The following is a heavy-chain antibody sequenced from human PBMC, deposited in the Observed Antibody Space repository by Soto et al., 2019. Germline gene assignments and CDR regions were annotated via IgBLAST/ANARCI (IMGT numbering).Heavy chain of an antibody. D-gene: IGHD1-1*01. Sequence: GGSLRLSCAASGFTFSSYAMSWVRQAPGKGLEWVSVIYSGGSTYYADSVKGRFTISRDNSKNTLYLQMNSLRAEDTAVYYCGPEVHCDDASDYYYYGMDVWGQGTTVTVSS. J-gene: IGHJ6*02. CDR3: GPEVHCDDASDYYYYGMDV. CDR1: GFTFSSYA. CDR2: IYSGGST. V-gene: IGHV3-66*01.